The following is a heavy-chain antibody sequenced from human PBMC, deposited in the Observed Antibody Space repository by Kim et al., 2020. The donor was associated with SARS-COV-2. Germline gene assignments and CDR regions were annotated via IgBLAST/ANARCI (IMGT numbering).Heavy chain of an antibody. CDR1: GYTFTSYA. V-gene: IGHV1-3*04. CDR2: INTGNGNT. Sequence: ASVKVSCKASGYTFTSYAMHWVRQAPGQRLEWMGWINTGNGNTKYSQKFQGRVTITRDTSASTAYMELSSLRSEDTAVYYCARPRARGYGVSWFDPWGQGTLVTVSS. CDR3: ARPRARGYGVSWFDP. J-gene: IGHJ5*02. D-gene: IGHD5-12*01.